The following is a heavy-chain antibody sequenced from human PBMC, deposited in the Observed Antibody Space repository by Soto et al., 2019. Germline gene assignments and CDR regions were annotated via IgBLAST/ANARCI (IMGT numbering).Heavy chain of an antibody. CDR2: ISWNSGSI. Sequence: GGSLRLSCAASGFTFDDYAMHWVRQAPGKGLEWVSGISWNSGSIGYADSVKGRFTISRDNAKNSLYLQMNSLRAEDTALYYCAKTPSIAAPLDVWGKGTTVTVSS. D-gene: IGHD6-6*01. V-gene: IGHV3-9*01. CDR1: GFTFDDYA. J-gene: IGHJ6*04. CDR3: AKTPSIAAPLDV.